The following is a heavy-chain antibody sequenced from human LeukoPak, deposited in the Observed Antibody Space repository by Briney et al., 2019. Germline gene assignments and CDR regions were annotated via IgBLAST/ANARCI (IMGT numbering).Heavy chain of an antibody. J-gene: IGHJ4*02. D-gene: IGHD3-22*01. Sequence: GGSLRLSCAASGFTFSSYSMNWVRQAPGKGLEWVSSISSSSSYIYYADSVKGRFTISRDNAKNSLYLQMNSLRAEDAAVYYCARDRTHFYDSSGYPYPTPSYWGQGTLVTVSS. V-gene: IGHV3-21*01. CDR1: GFTFSSYS. CDR2: ISSSSSYI. CDR3: ARDRTHFYDSSGYPYPTPSY.